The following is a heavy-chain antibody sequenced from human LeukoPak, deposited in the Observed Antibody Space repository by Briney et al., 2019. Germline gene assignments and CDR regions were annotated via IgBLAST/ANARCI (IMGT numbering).Heavy chain of an antibody. CDR1: SGSFGAHY. CDR3: AREASGSPEYFDS. J-gene: IGHJ4*02. Sequence: KPSETLSLTCAVYSGSFGAHYWSWIRQPPGKGLEWIGEIDHSGSSNYNPSLKSRVTISVDTFKNQFSLKVNSVTAADTAVYYCAREASGSPEYFDSWGQGTLVTVSS. V-gene: IGHV4-34*01. CDR2: IDHSGSS. D-gene: IGHD1-26*01.